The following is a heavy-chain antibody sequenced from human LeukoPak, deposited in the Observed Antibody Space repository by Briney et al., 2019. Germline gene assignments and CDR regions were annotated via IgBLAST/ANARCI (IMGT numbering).Heavy chain of an antibody. D-gene: IGHD3-16*01. J-gene: IGHJ3*02. CDR2: INSDGSST. V-gene: IGHV3-74*01. CDR3: ARGILYVWGSFLGAFDI. CDR1: GFTFSSYW. Sequence: QPGGSLRLSCAASGFTFSSYWMHWVRQAPGKGLVWVSRINSDGSSTSYADSVKGRFTISRDNAKNTLYLQMNSLRAEDTAVYYCARGILYVWGSFLGAFDIWGQGTMVTVSS.